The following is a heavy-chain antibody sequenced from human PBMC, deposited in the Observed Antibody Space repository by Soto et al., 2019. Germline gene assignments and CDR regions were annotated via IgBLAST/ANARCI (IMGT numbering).Heavy chain of an antibody. J-gene: IGHJ6*02. D-gene: IGHD3-3*01. CDR2: IYTSGST. V-gene: IGHV4-4*07. Sequence: SETLSLTCTVSGGSISSYYWSWIRQPAGKGLEWIGRIYTSGSTNYNPSLKSRVTMSVDTSKNQFSLKLSSVTAADTAVYYCAREVISASPNPYYDFWSGYDGYGMDVWGQGTTVTV. CDR1: GGSISSYY. CDR3: AREVISASPNPYYDFWSGYDGYGMDV.